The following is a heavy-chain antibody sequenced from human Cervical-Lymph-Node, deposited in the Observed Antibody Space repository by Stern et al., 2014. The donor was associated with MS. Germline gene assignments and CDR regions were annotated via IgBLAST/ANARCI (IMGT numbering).Heavy chain of an antibody. CDR3: ARLYCSSVTCLQQTFDF. CDR2: ISAYSGHT. D-gene: IGHD2-2*01. J-gene: IGHJ3*01. Sequence: QVQLGQSGAEMKNPGASVRLSCKTSGYPFNLYGITWVRQAPGQGLEWMGWISAYSGHTDFARNLQGRLSMTTDTSTSTAYMELRSLRSDDTAVYYCARLYCSSVTCLQQTFDFWGQGTLVTVSS. V-gene: IGHV1-18*04. CDR1: GYPFNLYG.